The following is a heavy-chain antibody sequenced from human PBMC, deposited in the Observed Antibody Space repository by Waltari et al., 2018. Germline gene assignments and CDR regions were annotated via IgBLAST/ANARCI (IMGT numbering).Heavy chain of an antibody. CDR2: ISSDGRST. J-gene: IGHJ4*02. Sequence: EVQLVASGGGLVQPGGSLRLSCAASGFTFSTYWMHWVRQDPGKGLVWVSRISSDGRSTSYADFVKGRFTISRDNAKNTLYLQMNSLRAEDTAVYYCVRGTGVAGQGYWGQGTLVTVSS. V-gene: IGHV3-74*01. CDR1: GFTFSTYW. D-gene: IGHD6-19*01. CDR3: VRGTGVAGQGY.